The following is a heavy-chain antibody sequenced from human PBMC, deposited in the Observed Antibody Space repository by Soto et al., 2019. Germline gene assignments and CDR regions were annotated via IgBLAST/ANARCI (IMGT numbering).Heavy chain of an antibody. J-gene: IGHJ4*02. CDR1: GESFNSYY. CDR3: ARAGSYYGSGPFDY. V-gene: IGHV4-34*01. CDR2: INHSGST. D-gene: IGHD3-10*01. Sequence: SETLSLTCAVYGESFNSYYWSWIRQPPGKGLEWIGEINHSGSTNYNPSLKSRVTISVDTSQNQFSLKLSSVTAADTAVYYCARAGSYYGSGPFDYWGQGALVTVSS.